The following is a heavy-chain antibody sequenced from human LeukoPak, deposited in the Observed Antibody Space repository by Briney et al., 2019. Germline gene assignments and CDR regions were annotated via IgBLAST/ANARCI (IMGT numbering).Heavy chain of an antibody. CDR2: ISSSSSTI. Sequence: GGSLRLSCAASGFTFSSYSMNWVRQAPGKGLEWVSYISSSSSTIYYADSVKGRFTISRDNAKNSLYLQMNSLRAEDTAVYYCARGPRSYYFDYCGQGTLVTVSS. CDR3: ARGPRSYYFDY. V-gene: IGHV3-48*04. J-gene: IGHJ4*02. D-gene: IGHD1-26*01. CDR1: GFTFSSYS.